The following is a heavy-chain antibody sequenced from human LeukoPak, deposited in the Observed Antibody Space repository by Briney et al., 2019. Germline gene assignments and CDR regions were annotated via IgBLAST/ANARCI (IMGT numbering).Heavy chain of an antibody. CDR2: ISSSGSTI. D-gene: IGHD3-10*01. Sequence: GGALRLSCAASGFTFSSYEMNWGRQAPGKGVGGGSYISSSGSTIYYADSVKGRFTISTDNAKNSLYLQMNSLRAEDTAVYYCARESSQGPDYFDYWGQGTLVTVSS. V-gene: IGHV3-48*03. J-gene: IGHJ4*02. CDR3: ARESSQGPDYFDY. CDR1: GFTFSSYE.